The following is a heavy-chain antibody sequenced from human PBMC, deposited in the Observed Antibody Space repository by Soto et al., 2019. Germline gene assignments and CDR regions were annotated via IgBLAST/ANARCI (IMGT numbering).Heavy chain of an antibody. CDR3: ARDTMLIAAAGRGFDY. V-gene: IGHV1-69*13. J-gene: IGHJ4*02. CDR1: GVTFSSYD. Sequence: SVLVSCRASGVTFSSYDISWVRQAPGQGLEWMGGIIPIFGTANYAQKFQGRVTITADESASTAYMELSSLRSEDTAVYYCARDTMLIAAAGRGFDYWGQGTLVTVSS. CDR2: IIPIFGTA. D-gene: IGHD6-13*01.